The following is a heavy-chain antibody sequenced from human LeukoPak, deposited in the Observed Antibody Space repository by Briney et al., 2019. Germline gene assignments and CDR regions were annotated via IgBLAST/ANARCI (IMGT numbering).Heavy chain of an antibody. J-gene: IGHJ5*02. CDR1: GGSISSSSYY. V-gene: IGHV4-39*07. CDR3: ARRRYIVVVPAAKKNWFDP. D-gene: IGHD2-2*01. CDR2: IYYSGST. Sequence: SETLSLTCTVSGGSISSSSYYWGWIRQPPGKGLEWIGSIYYSGSTYYNPSLKSRVTISVDTSKNQFSLKLSSVTAADTAVYYCARRRYIVVVPAAKKNWFDPWGQGTLVTVSS.